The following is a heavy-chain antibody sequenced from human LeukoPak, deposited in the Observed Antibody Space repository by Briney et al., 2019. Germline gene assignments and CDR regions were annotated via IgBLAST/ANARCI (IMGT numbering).Heavy chain of an antibody. V-gene: IGHV3-48*03. Sequence: GGSLRLSCVGSGFDFSTYEMNWIRQAPGKGLEWISYISNSGDSVYYIDSVKGRFTISRDNAKSSLYLQMDSLGAEDMAVYYCARRSRHYWGQGSLVTVSS. J-gene: IGHJ4*02. CDR2: ISNSGDSV. CDR1: GFDFSTYE. CDR3: ARRSRHY.